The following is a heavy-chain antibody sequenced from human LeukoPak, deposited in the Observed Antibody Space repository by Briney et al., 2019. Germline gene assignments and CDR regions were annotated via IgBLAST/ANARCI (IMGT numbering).Heavy chain of an antibody. V-gene: IGHV3-7*01. J-gene: IGHJ4*02. D-gene: IGHD4-11*01. Sequence: GGSLRLSCAASGLTFTDFWMNWVRLAPGRGLEWLANIKPDGNEKYYVDSVKGRFTISRDNAKNSLYLQMNSLRAEDTAVYYCVRSGREGNYRGTYWGQGTLVTVSS. CDR3: VRSGREGNYRGTY. CDR2: IKPDGNEK. CDR1: GLTFTDFW.